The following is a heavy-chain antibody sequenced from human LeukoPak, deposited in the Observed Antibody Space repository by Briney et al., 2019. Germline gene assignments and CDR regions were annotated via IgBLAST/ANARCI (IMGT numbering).Heavy chain of an antibody. V-gene: IGHV1-8*01. Sequence: ASVKVSCKASGYTFTSYDINWVRQATGQGLEWMGWMNPNSGNTGYAQKFQGRVTMTRNTSISTAYMELSSLRSEDTAVYYCAREGGVTIFGVVITSGYYYYGMDVWGQGTTVTVSS. CDR3: AREGGVTIFGVVITSGYYYYGMDV. CDR2: MNPNSGNT. J-gene: IGHJ6*02. CDR1: GYTFTSYD. D-gene: IGHD3-3*01.